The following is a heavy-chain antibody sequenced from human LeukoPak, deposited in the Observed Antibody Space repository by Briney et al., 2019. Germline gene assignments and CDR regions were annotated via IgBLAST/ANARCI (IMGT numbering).Heavy chain of an antibody. Sequence: SVKVSCKASGSTFSSYAISWVRQAPGQGLEWMGGIIPIFGTANYAQKFQGRVTITTDESTSTAYMELSSLRSEDTAVYYCARAPSYYGSGSYYSGIWGQGTMVTVSS. CDR3: ARAPSYYGSGSYYSGI. CDR1: GSTFSSYA. CDR2: IIPIFGTA. J-gene: IGHJ3*02. D-gene: IGHD3-10*01. V-gene: IGHV1-69*05.